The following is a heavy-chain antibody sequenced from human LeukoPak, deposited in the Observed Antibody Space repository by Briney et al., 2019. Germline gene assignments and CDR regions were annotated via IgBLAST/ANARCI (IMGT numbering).Heavy chain of an antibody. CDR2: IYYSGST. CDR3: ARGSRQLGSFDP. J-gene: IGHJ5*02. D-gene: IGHD6-13*01. V-gene: IGHV4-59*12. CDR1: GGSISSYY. Sequence: SETLSLTCNVSGGSISSYYWSWIRQPPGKGLEWIGYIYYSGSTNYNPSLKSRVTISVDTSKNQFSLKLSSVTAADTAVYYCARGSRQLGSFDPWGQGTLVTVSS.